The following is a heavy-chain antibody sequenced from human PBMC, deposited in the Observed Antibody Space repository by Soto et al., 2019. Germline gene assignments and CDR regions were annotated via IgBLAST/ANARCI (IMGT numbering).Heavy chain of an antibody. CDR3: AGTYYYRSGTYFAWFDP. D-gene: IGHD3-10*01. CDR2: IKHSGGT. V-gene: IGHV4-34*01. J-gene: IGHJ5*02. CDR1: GGSFSGYY. Sequence: LETLSLTCDVYGGSFSGYYWSWIRQSPGKGLEWIGQIKHSGGTNYNPLLKSRVTISVDTPRNQFSLKLSSVTAADTAVYFCAGTYYYRSGTYFAWFDPWGQGTLVTVSS.